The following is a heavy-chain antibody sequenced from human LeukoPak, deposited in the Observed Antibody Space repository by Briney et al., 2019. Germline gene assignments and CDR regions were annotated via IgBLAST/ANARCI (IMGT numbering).Heavy chain of an antibody. CDR1: GGSISSYY. Sequence: SETLSLTCTVSGGSISSYYWSWIRQPPGKGLEWIGFIYYSGSTNYNPSLKSRVTISVDTSKNQFSPKLSSVTAADTAVYYCARAPWDILTGHPTRFDYWGQGTLVTVSS. CDR2: IYYSGST. J-gene: IGHJ4*02. V-gene: IGHV4-59*01. D-gene: IGHD3-9*01. CDR3: ARAPWDILTGHPTRFDY.